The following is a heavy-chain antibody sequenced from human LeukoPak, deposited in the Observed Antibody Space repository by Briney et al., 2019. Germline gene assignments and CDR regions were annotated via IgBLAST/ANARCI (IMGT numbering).Heavy chain of an antibody. J-gene: IGHJ3*02. CDR2: ISSSRGYI. CDR3: AGGRVVPATTRDDI. Sequence: NPGGSLRLSCAASGFTFSSYSMKWVRQAPGKGLEWVSSISSSRGYIYYADSVKGRFTISRDNAKNSLYLQMNSLRAEDTAVYYCAGGRVVPATTRDDIWGQGTMVTVSS. CDR1: GFTFSSYS. V-gene: IGHV3-21*01. D-gene: IGHD2-2*01.